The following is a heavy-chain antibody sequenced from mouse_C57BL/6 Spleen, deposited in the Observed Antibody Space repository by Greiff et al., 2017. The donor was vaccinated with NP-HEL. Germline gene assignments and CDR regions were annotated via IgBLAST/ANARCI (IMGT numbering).Heavy chain of an antibody. CDR1: GYTFTSYW. CDR3: ARKGANWDYAMDY. V-gene: IGHV1-55*01. J-gene: IGHJ4*01. D-gene: IGHD4-1*01. CDR2: IYPGSGST. Sequence: QVQQQQSGAELVKPGASVKMSCKASGYTFTSYWITWVKQRPGQGLEWIGDIYPGSGSTNYNEKFKSKATLTVDTSSSTAYMQLSSLTSEDSAVYYCARKGANWDYAMDYWGQGTSVTVSS.